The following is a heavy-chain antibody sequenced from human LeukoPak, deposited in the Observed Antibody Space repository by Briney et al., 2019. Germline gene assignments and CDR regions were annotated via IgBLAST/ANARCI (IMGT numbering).Heavy chain of an antibody. V-gene: IGHV3-48*01. Sequence: PGGSLRLSCAASGFTFSSYSMNWVRQAPGKGLEWVSYISSSSSTIYYADSVKGRFTISRDNSKNTLYLQMNTLRAEDTAVYYCAKRIGYVDYWGQGTLVTVSS. CDR1: GFTFSSYS. CDR2: ISSSSSTI. D-gene: IGHD3-22*01. CDR3: AKRIGYVDY. J-gene: IGHJ4*02.